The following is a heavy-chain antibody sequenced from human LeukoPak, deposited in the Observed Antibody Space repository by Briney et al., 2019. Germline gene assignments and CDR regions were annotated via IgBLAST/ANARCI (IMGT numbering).Heavy chain of an antibody. J-gene: IGHJ4*02. CDR2: IKQDGSEK. CDR3: ARDPDMVRGVNFDY. CDR1: GFTFSIHW. D-gene: IGHD3-10*01. Sequence: GGSLRLSCAASGFTFSIHWMNWVRQAPGKGLEWVANIKQDGSEKYYVDSVKGRFTISRDNAKNSLYLQKNSLRAEDTAVYYCARDPDMVRGVNFDYWGQGTLVTVSS. V-gene: IGHV3-7*03.